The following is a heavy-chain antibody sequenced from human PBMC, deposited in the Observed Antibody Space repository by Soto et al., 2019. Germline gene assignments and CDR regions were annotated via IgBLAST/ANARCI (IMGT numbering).Heavy chain of an antibody. V-gene: IGHV1-18*03. J-gene: IGHJ5*02. CDR2: INVYNGNT. CDR1: GYTFTNYG. D-gene: IGHD3-10*01. CDR3: ARRVGSGSYYNQYNCFAP. Sequence: QVQLVQSGGEVKKPGASVKVSCKASGYTFTNYGISWVRQAPGQGLEWMGWINVYNGNTKYAQKVQGRVTMTTDTSISTAYTEQRSLRSDDIAVYYCARRVGSGSYYNQYNCFAPWGQGT.